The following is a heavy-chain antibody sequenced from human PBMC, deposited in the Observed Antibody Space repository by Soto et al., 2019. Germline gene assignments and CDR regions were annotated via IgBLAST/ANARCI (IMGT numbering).Heavy chain of an antibody. V-gene: IGHV4-39*01. CDR3: ARQKRYFDWLLSKWFDP. CDR2: IYYSGST. Sequence: QLQLQESGPGLVKPSETLSLTCTVSGGSISSSSYYWGWIRQPPGKGLEWIGSIYYSGSTYYNPSLKGRVTISVDTSKNQFSLKLSSVTAADTAVYYCARQKRYFDWLLSKWFDPWGQGTLVTVSS. D-gene: IGHD3-9*01. J-gene: IGHJ5*02. CDR1: GGSISSSSYY.